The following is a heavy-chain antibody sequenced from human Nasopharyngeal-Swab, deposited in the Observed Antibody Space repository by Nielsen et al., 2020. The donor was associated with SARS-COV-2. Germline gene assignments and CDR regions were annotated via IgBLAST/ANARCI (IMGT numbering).Heavy chain of an antibody. V-gene: IGHV4-59*01. D-gene: IGHD3-3*01. CDR2: IYYSGST. J-gene: IGHJ5*02. CDR1: GGSISSYY. CDR3: ARNNYDFWSGHWFDL. Sequence: SETLSLTCTVSGGSISSYYWSWIRQPPGKGLEWIGYIYYSGSTNYNPSLKSRVTISVDTSKNQFSLKLSSVTAADTAVYYCARNNYDFWSGHWFDLWGQGTLVTVSS.